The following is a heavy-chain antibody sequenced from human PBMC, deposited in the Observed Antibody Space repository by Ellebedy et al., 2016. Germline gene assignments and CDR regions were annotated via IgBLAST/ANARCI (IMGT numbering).Heavy chain of an antibody. D-gene: IGHD4-17*01. CDR1: GFSLTTSTVV. J-gene: IGHJ4*02. CDR2: IYGHDDK. CDR3: VHRTTVTSVDY. V-gene: IGHV2-5*01. Sequence: SGPTLVKPTQTLTLTCTFSGFSLTTSTVVVGWVRQPPGRAPEWLAFIYGHDDKRYSPSLRNRLTITKDTSNNQVVLTLTNMDPVDTATYYCVHRTTVTSVDYWGQGTLVTVSS.